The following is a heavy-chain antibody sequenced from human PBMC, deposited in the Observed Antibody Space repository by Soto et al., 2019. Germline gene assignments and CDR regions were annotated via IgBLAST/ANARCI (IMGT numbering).Heavy chain of an antibody. CDR2: LYSGGST. D-gene: IGHD3-10*01. V-gene: IGHV3-53*04. CDR1: GFTVSSNY. Sequence: RGSLRLSCAASGFTVSSNYMSWVRQAPGKGLEWVSVLYSGGSTYYADSVRGRFTISRHNSKNTLYLQMNSLRPEDTAVYYCAKNPNEYYGSGNYYMDVGGKVTTVTV. CDR3: AKNPNEYYGSGNYYMDV. J-gene: IGHJ6*03.